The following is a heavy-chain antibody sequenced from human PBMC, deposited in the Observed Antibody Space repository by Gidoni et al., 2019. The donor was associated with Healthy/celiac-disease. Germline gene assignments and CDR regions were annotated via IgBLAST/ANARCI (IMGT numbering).Heavy chain of an antibody. V-gene: IGHV4-34*01. Sequence: QVQLQQWGAGLLKPSETLSLTCAVYGGSFSGYYWSWIRQPPGKGLEWLGEINQCGSTNYNPSLQGRGPLPVGKSKNQFSRKLRLVTAAGTAVYYCAGGFKIPSSWYVRRPLAGGLTFYFWGQGTLVTVSS. CDR3: AGGFKIPSSWYVRRPLAGGLTFYF. CDR1: GGSFSGYY. J-gene: IGHJ4*02. D-gene: IGHD6-13*01. CDR2: INQCGST.